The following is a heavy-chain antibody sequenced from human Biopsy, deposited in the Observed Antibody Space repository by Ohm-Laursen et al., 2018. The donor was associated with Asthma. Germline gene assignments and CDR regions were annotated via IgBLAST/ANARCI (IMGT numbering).Heavy chain of an antibody. V-gene: IGHV4-30-2*01. Sequence: TLSLTCAVSGGSISSGDYSWSWIRQPPGKSLEWIGFISPSGNTYYSPSLKSRLTISADTSKNQFHLNLSSVTAADTAVYFCARAAITGIRGWFDPWGQGTQVTVSS. CDR2: ISPSGNT. J-gene: IGHJ5*02. CDR1: GGSISSGDYS. D-gene: IGHD1-20*01. CDR3: ARAAITGIRGWFDP.